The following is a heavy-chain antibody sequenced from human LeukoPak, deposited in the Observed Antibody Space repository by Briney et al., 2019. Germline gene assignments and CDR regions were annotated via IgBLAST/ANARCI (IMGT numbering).Heavy chain of an antibody. Sequence: GASVKVSCKASGYTFTVYYMHWVRQAPGQGLEWMGWINPNSGGTNYAQKFQGRVTMTRGTSISTAYMELSRLRSDDTAVYYCARDLAHITMVRGVISNYWGQGTLVTVSS. CDR1: GYTFTVYY. V-gene: IGHV1-2*02. D-gene: IGHD3-10*01. J-gene: IGHJ4*02. CDR2: INPNSGGT. CDR3: ARDLAHITMVRGVISNY.